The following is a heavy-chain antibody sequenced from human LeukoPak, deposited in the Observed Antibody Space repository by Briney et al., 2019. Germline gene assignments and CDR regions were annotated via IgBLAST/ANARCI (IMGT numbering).Heavy chain of an antibody. CDR3: AKSRRRYDILMRIDY. Sequence: PGGSLRLSCAASGFTFDDYAMHWVRQAPGKGLEWVSGISWNSGSIGYADSVKGRFTISRDNAKNSLYLQMNSLRAEDTALYYCAKSRRRYDILMRIDYWGQGTLVTVSS. D-gene: IGHD3-9*01. J-gene: IGHJ4*02. CDR2: ISWNSGSI. V-gene: IGHV3-9*01. CDR1: GFTFDDYA.